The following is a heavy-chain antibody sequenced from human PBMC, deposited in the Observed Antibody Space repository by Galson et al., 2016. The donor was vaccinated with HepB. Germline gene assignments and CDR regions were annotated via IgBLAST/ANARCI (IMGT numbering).Heavy chain of an antibody. V-gene: IGHV3-53*01. D-gene: IGHD6-13*01. J-gene: IGHJ4*02. CDR1: GFTVSSTY. CDR3: ATDSPHSSSWGSH. Sequence: SLRLSCAASGFTVSSTYMSWVRQAPGKGLEWVSVTYSGGDTYYADSVKGRFTISRDNSKNTLYLQMYSLRAEDTAVYYCATDSPHSSSWGSHWGQGTLVTVSS. CDR2: TYSGGDT.